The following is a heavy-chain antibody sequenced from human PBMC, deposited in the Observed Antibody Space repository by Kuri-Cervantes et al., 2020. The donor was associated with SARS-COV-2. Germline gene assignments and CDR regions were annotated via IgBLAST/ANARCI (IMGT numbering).Heavy chain of an antibody. CDR2: INHSGST. Sequence: SQTLSLTCAVYGGSFSGYYWSWIRQPPGEGLEWIGEINHSGSTNYNPSLKGRVTMSMDTSKSQISLTLTSVTAADTAVYYCARGTKVATSEYYHYMDVWGKGTTVTVSS. V-gene: IGHV4-34*01. CDR1: GGSFSGYY. D-gene: IGHD5-12*01. J-gene: IGHJ6*03. CDR3: ARGTKVATSEYYHYMDV.